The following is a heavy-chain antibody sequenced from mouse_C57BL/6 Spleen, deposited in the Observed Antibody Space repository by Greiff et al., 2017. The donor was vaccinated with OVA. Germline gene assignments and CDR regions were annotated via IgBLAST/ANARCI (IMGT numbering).Heavy chain of an antibody. CDR1: GFSLSTFGMG. J-gene: IGHJ1*03. Sequence: QVTLKVCGPGILQPSQTLSLSCSFSGFSLSTFGMGVGWIRQPSGQGLEWLAHIWWDDDKYSNPALKSRLTISKDTSKNQVFLKIANVDTADTATYYCARMESYSNFYWYGDVWGTGTTVTVSS. CDR3: ARMESYSNFYWYGDV. D-gene: IGHD2-5*01. V-gene: IGHV8-8*01. CDR2: IWWDDDK.